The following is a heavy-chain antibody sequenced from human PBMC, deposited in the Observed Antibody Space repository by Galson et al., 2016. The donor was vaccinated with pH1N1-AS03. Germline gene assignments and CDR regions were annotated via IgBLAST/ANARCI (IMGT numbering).Heavy chain of an antibody. CDR3: ARSTHVNEDLDS. J-gene: IGHJ4*02. CDR1: GFSLTSPGVC. Sequence: LTLTCSFSGFSLTSPGVCVTWVRQPPGKALEWLATIDSDDDKYYTTSLKTRLTISKDTSKNHVVLTMTSVGPMDTGTYYCARSTHVNEDLDSWGQGTLVSVSS. CDR2: IDSDDDK. D-gene: IGHD2-15*01. V-gene: IGHV2-70*20.